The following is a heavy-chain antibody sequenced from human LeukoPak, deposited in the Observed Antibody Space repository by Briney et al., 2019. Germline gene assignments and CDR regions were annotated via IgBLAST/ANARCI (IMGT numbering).Heavy chain of an antibody. Sequence: SETLSLTCSVSGYSIRSGYQWGWIRQAPGKGLEWIGSINYSGSTYYNPSLKSRVTISVDTSKNQFSLKLSSVTAADTAVYYCARAAAAGGGWYYYYYYYMDVWGKGTTVTVSS. CDR1: GYSIRSGYQ. CDR3: ARAAAAGGGWYYYYYYYMDV. J-gene: IGHJ6*03. CDR2: INYSGST. D-gene: IGHD6-13*01. V-gene: IGHV4-38-2*02.